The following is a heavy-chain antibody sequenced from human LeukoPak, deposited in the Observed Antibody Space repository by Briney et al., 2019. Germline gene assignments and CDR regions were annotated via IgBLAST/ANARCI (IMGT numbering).Heavy chain of an antibody. Sequence: PGGSLRLSCAASGFTFSSYAMSWVRQAPGRGLEWVSFISGSGDSTYYADSVKGRFTSSRDNSKNTVYLQMNSLRGEDTAVYYCAKDGGGRRGSFGYWGQGTPVTVSS. D-gene: IGHD3-16*01. CDR2: ISGSGDST. V-gene: IGHV3-23*01. CDR3: AKDGGGRRGSFGY. J-gene: IGHJ4*02. CDR1: GFTFSSYA.